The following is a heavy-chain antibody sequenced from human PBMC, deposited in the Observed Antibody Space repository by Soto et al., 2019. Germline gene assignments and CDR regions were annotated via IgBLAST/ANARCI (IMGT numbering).Heavy chain of an antibody. CDR3: ARASGESYPGSRVFDS. CDR1: GFTFSSHA. D-gene: IGHD3-10*01. CDR2: ITDTGGDT. J-gene: IGHJ4*02. Sequence: EVQLLESGGDLVQPGGSLRLSCAASGFTFSSHAMSWVRQAPGKGLEWVSVITDTGGDTLYADSVKGRFTISRDNSKNTLYLQMSSLRAEDTAIYYCARASGESYPGSRVFDSWGQGTRVTVSS. V-gene: IGHV3-23*01.